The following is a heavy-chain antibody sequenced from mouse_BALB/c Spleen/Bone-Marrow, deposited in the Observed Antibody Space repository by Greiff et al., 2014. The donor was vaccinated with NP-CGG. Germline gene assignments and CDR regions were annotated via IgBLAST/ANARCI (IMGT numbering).Heavy chain of an antibody. D-gene: IGHD1-1*01. Sequence: EVKLQESGAELVKPGASVKLSCTASGFNIKDTYMHWVKQRPEQGLEWIGRIDPANGNTKYDPKFQGKATITADTSSITAYLQLSSLTSEDTAVYYGASYYYGSSLFAYWGQGTLVTVSA. CDR2: IDPANGNT. CDR1: GFNIKDTY. J-gene: IGHJ3*01. CDR3: ASYYYGSSLFAY. V-gene: IGHV14-3*02.